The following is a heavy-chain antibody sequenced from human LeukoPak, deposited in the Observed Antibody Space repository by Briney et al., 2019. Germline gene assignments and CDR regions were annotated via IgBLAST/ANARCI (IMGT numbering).Heavy chain of an antibody. J-gene: IGHJ5*02. Sequence: SETLSLTCTVSGGSISSGDYYWSWIRQPPGKGLEWIGYIYYSGSTYYNPSLKSRVTISVDTSKNQFSLKLSSVTAADTAVYYCARDLAPDYGDYALFDPWGQGTLVTVSS. CDR1: GGSISSGDYY. D-gene: IGHD4-17*01. CDR2: IYYSGST. CDR3: ARDLAPDYGDYALFDP. V-gene: IGHV4-30-4*08.